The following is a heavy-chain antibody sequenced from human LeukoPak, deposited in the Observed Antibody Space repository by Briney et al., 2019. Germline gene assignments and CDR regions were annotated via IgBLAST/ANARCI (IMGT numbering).Heavy chain of an antibody. CDR1: GFTFATYA. CDR2: ISYNGGNT. Sequence: AGSLRLSCAASGFTFATYAMTWVRLAPGKGLEEVSAISYNGGNTYYADSVKGRFTISRDNSKNTLYLQMNSLRAEDTALYYCAKGGAADAGYYAMDFWGQGTTVTVSS. J-gene: IGHJ6*02. D-gene: IGHD6-13*01. V-gene: IGHV3-23*01. CDR3: AKGGAADAGYYAMDF.